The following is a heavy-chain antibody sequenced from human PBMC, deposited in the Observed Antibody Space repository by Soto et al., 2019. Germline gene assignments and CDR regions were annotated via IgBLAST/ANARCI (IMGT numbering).Heavy chain of an antibody. CDR2: VIPILSTA. V-gene: IGHV1-69*01. J-gene: IGHJ4*02. CDR1: GGSLRNSV. CDR3: ARLGHPGH. Sequence: QVQLVQSGAEVKKPGSSVKVSCTASGGSLRNSVISWVRQAPAQRLEWMGGVIPILSTANYAQKFQGRVTMTADEATSTAAMDLSSLSPDDTAVYYCARLGHPGHWGPGTLVIVSS.